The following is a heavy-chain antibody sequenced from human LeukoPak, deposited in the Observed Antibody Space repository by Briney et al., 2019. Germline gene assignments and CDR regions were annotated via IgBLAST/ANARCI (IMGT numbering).Heavy chain of an antibody. CDR2: MNPNSGNT. V-gene: IGHV1-8*01. CDR3: ARKARIGRFLEWLFAY. J-gene: IGHJ4*02. CDR1: GHTFTSYD. D-gene: IGHD3-3*01. Sequence: ASVKVSCKASGHTFTSYDINWVRQATGQGLEWMGWMNPNSGNTGYAQKFQGRVTMTRNTSISTAYMELSSLRSEDTAVYYCARKARIGRFLEWLFAYWGQGTLVTVSS.